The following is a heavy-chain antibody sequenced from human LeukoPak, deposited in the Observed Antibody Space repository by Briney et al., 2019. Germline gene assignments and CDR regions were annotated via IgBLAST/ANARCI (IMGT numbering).Heavy chain of an antibody. Sequence: ASVKVSCKASGYTFTGYYMHWVRQAPGQGLEWMGRINPNSGGTNYAQKFQGRVTMTRDTSISTAYMELSRLRSDDTAVYYCARDRGYYSSTSCYSDYCGQGTLVTVSS. V-gene: IGHV1-2*06. CDR3: ARDRGYYSSTSCYSDY. CDR1: GYTFTGYY. D-gene: IGHD2-2*01. CDR2: INPNSGGT. J-gene: IGHJ4*02.